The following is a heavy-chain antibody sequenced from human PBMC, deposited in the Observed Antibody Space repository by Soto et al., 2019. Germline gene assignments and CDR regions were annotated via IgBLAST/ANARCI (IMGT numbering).Heavy chain of an antibody. J-gene: IGHJ6*03. D-gene: IGHD3-16*01. CDR2: INHSGST. CDR1: GGSFSGYY. CDR3: ARWGYYYYYYMDV. Sequence: PSETLSLTCAVYGGSFSGYYWSWIRQPPGKGLEWIGEINHSGSTNYNPSLKSRVTISVDTSKNQFSLKLSSVTAADTAVYYCARWGYYYYYYMDVWGKGTTVNVSS. V-gene: IGHV4-34*01.